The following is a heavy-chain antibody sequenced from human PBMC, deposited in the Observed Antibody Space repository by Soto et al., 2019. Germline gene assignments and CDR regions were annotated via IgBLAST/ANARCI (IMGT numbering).Heavy chain of an antibody. V-gene: IGHV3-48*02. CDR3: GGWLFYRGDYFDP. Sequence: GGSLRLSCAPGYNLTPYPVNWVRQAPGKGLEWVAYISSGSDIIYYADSVKGRFSISRDTAKNLVFLQMKSLREDDTAVYYCGGWLFYRGDYFDPWGQGTQVTVSS. CDR1: GYNLTPYP. J-gene: IGHJ5*02. CDR2: ISSGSDII. D-gene: IGHD3-22*01.